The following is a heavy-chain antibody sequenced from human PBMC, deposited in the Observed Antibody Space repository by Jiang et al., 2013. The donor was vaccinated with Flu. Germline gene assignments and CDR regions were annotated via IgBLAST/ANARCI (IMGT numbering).Heavy chain of an antibody. CDR2: ISSSSTTI. J-gene: IGHJ6*02. V-gene: IGHV3-48*01. Sequence: LVRXGGVPSRLSCVASGFTFSTYALNWVRQAPGKGLEWVSYISSSSTTIFYADSVKGRFTISRDNARNSLHLQMNSLRAEDTAVYYCALQPIFGVDGWGQGTTVTVSS. D-gene: IGHD4-11*01. CDR1: GFTFSTYA. CDR3: ALQPIFGVDG.